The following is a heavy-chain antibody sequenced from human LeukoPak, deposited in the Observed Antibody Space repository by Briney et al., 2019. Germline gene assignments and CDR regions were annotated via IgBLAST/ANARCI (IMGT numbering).Heavy chain of an antibody. J-gene: IGHJ6*03. D-gene: IGHD3-10*01. CDR3: AAGGDYYYHMDV. CDR1: GFTFSSYA. Sequence: GGSLRLSCAASGFTFSSYAMHWVRQAPGKGLEWVSYISSSSTTIYYADSVKGRFTISRDNAKNSVYLQMNSLRAEDTAVYHCAAGGDYYYHMDVWGKGTTVTVSS. CDR2: ISSSSTTI. V-gene: IGHV3-48*04.